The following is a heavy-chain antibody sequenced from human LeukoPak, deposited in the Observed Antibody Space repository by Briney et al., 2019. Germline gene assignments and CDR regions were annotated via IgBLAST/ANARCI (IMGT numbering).Heavy chain of an antibody. CDR2: IIPILGIA. CDR3: ARETPGSFGFGKLSRDYSYYYGMDV. V-gene: IGHV1-69*04. CDR1: GGTFSSYA. Sequence: SVKVACKASGGTFSSYAISWVRQAPGQGLEWMGRIIPILGIANYAQKFQGRVTITADKSTSTAYMELSSLRSEDTAVYYCARETPGSFGFGKLSRDYSYYYGMDVWGQGTTVTVSS. J-gene: IGHJ6*02. D-gene: IGHD3-10*01.